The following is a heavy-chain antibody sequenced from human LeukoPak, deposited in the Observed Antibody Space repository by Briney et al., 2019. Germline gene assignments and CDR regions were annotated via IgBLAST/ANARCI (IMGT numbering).Heavy chain of an antibody. Sequence: GGSLRLSCAASGFTFSSYAMTWARQAPGKGLEWVSVISGSDYTTHYADSVKGRFTISRDNAKNSLFLQMNSLRAEDTAVYYCARVKQQLVRLLGRDTTYYYYYYIDVWGKGTTVTVSS. V-gene: IGHV3-23*01. CDR1: GFTFSSYA. D-gene: IGHD6-13*01. J-gene: IGHJ6*03. CDR2: ISGSDYTT. CDR3: ARVKQQLVRLLGRDTTYYYYYYIDV.